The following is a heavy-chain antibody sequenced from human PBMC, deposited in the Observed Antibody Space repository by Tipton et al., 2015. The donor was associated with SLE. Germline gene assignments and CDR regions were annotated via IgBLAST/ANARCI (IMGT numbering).Heavy chain of an antibody. CDR2: IYYNRNT. CDR1: GGSISSGSHY. V-gene: IGHV4-61*01. Sequence: TLSLTCTVSGGSISSGSHYWSWIRQPPGKGLEWIGYIYYNRNTLYSPSLKSRVTMSVDTSKNQFSLRLTSVTAADTAVYYCARLEDPFGIFGVPKGWFDPWGQGTLVTVSS. J-gene: IGHJ5*02. D-gene: IGHD3-3*01. CDR3: ARLEDPFGIFGVPKGWFDP.